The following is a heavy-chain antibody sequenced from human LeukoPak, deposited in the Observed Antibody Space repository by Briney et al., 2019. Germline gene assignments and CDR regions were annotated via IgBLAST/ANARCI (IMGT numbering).Heavy chain of an antibody. V-gene: IGHV4-59*01. CDR3: ARDGGGGGNVY. CDR1: GGSISNYY. D-gene: IGHD4-23*01. CDR2: IYYSGST. J-gene: IGHJ4*02. Sequence: PSETLSLTCTVSGGSISNYYWSWIRQPPGKGLEWIGYIYYSGSTNYNPSLKSRVTISIDTSKNQFSLKLSSVTAADTAVYYCARDGGGGGNVYWGQGTLVTVSS.